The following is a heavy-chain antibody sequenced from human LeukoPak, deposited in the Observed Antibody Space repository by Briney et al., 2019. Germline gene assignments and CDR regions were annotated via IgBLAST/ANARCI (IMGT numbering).Heavy chain of an antibody. CDR3: AKSDLGHRSRQVGHFDY. V-gene: IGHV3-30*18. D-gene: IGHD3-16*01. Sequence: PGRSLRLSCAASGFDFSNYGMHWVRQAPGKGLEWVSVLLYDGSNKYYAGSVKGRFTISRDNSKNTLYLQMNSLRAEDTAVYYCAKSDLGHRSRQVGHFDYWGQGTLVTVSS. CDR2: LLYDGSNK. CDR1: GFDFSNYG. J-gene: IGHJ4*02.